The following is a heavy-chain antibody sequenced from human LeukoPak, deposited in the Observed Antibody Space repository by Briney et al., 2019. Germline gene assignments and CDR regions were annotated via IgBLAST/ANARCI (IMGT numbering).Heavy chain of an antibody. J-gene: IGHJ6*03. CDR2: IYYSGST. CDR1: GGSISSGGYY. D-gene: IGHD1-26*01. CDR3: ARAVGAPDVGYYYYMDV. Sequence: SETLSLTCTVSGGSISSGGYYWSWIRQHPGKGLEWIGYIYYSGSTYYNPSLKSRVTISVDTSKNQFSLKLSSVTAADTAVYYCARAVGAPDVGYYYYMDVWGKGTTVTVSS. V-gene: IGHV4-31*03.